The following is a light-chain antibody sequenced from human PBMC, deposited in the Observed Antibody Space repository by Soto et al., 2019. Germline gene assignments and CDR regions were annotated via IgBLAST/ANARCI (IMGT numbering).Light chain of an antibody. CDR2: GAS. V-gene: IGKV1-17*03. CDR1: QGISNS. CDR3: LQYNSYPFT. J-gene: IGKJ4*01. Sequence: DNQMTQSPSAMSASLGDRVTITCRASQGISNSLAWFQQKPGKVPKRLIYGASTLQSGAPSRFSGSASGAAFTLTISSLQPEDFATYYCLQYNSYPFTFGGGTKVDIK.